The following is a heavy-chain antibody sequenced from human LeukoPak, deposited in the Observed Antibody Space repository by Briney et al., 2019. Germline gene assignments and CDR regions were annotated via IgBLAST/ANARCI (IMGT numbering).Heavy chain of an antibody. CDR3: ARVSISGDYVWGSYRLLDY. Sequence: APVKVSCKASGYTFTSYGISWVRQAPGQGLEWMGWISAYNGNTNYAQKLQGRVTMTTDTSTSTAYMELRSLRSDDTAVYYCARVSISGDYVWGSYRLLDYWGQGTLVTVSS. V-gene: IGHV1-18*01. CDR1: GYTFTSYG. J-gene: IGHJ4*02. D-gene: IGHD3-16*02. CDR2: ISAYNGNT.